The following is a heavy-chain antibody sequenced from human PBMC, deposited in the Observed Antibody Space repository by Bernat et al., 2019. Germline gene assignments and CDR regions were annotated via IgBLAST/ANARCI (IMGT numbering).Heavy chain of an antibody. CDR3: ARDRVRMVRGVTPGY. CDR2: ISAYNGNT. Sequence: QVQLVQSGAEVKKPGASVKVSCKASGYIFTSYVISWVRQAPGQGLEWMGWISAYNGNTNYAQKLQGRVTMTTDTSTSTAYMELRSLRSDDTAVYYCARDRVRMVRGVTPGYWGQGTLVTVSS. J-gene: IGHJ4*02. V-gene: IGHV1-18*01. D-gene: IGHD3-10*01. CDR1: GYIFTSYV.